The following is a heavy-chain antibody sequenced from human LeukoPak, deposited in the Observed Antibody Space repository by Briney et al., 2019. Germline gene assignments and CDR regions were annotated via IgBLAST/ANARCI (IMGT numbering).Heavy chain of an antibody. J-gene: IGHJ4*02. CDR2: INPNSGGT. CDR1: GYTFTGHY. V-gene: IGHV1-2*04. D-gene: IGHD6-13*01. Sequence: ASVKVSCKASGYTFTGHYMHWVRQAPGQGLEWMGWINPNSGGTNYAQKFQGWVTMTRDTSISTAYMELSRLRSDDTAVYYCARENGEIAAALYYFDYWGQGTLVTVSS. CDR3: ARENGEIAAALYYFDY.